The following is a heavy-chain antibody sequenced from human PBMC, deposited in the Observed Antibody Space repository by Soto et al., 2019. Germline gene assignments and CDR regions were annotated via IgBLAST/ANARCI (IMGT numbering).Heavy chain of an antibody. CDR1: VFIFSNYG. D-gene: IGHD2-21*02. CDR3: AREGRGYGDLDY. V-gene: IGHV1-18*01. CDR2: VSAYNGNT. Sequence: XSVKVSCKTSVFIFSNYGFNWVRQAPGQGLEWMGWVSAYNGNTNYAQKFKGRVTMTADTATTTAYLELRSLTSDDTSVYYCAREGRGYGDLDYWGQGTPVTVSS. J-gene: IGHJ4*02.